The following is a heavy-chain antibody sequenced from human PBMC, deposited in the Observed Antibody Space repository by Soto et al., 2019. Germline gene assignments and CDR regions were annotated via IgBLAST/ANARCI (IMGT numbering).Heavy chain of an antibody. CDR2: IDWDDDK. V-gene: IGHV2-70*01. J-gene: IGHJ6*02. CDR1: GFSLSTSGMC. CDR3: ARIRSTVTHGGYYYYYGMDV. D-gene: IGHD4-17*01. Sequence: GSGPTLVNPTQTLTLTCTFSGFSLSTSGMCVSWIRQPPGKALEWLALIDWDDDKYYSTSLKTRLTISKDTSKNQVVLTMTNMDPVDTATYYCARIRSTVTHGGYYYYYGMDVWGQGTTVTVSS.